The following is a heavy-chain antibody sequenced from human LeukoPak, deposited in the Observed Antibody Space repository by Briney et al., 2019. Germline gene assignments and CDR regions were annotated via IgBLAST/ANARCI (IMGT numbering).Heavy chain of an antibody. J-gene: IGHJ3*02. V-gene: IGHV3-21*01. CDR1: GFTFSSYS. CDR3: AREYSGYDDDAFDI. Sequence: KTGGSLRLSCAASGFTFSSYSINWVRQAPGKGVEWVSSISSSSSFIYYADSVKGRFTISRDNAKNSLYLQMNSLRAEDTAVYYCAREYSGYDDDAFDIWGQGTMVTVSS. CDR2: ISSSSSFI. D-gene: IGHD5-12*01.